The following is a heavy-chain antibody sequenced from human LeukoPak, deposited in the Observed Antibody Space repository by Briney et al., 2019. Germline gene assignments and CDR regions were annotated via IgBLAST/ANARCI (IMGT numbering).Heavy chain of an antibody. Sequence: TGGSLRLSCAASGFTFSSYAMHWVRQAPGKGLEWVSGISWNSGSIGYADSVKGRFTISRDNAKNSLYLQMNSLRAEDTALYYCAKGPTIAVAADWYFDLWGRGTLVTVSS. CDR2: ISWNSGSI. CDR3: AKGPTIAVAADWYFDL. CDR1: GFTFSSYA. J-gene: IGHJ2*01. D-gene: IGHD6-19*01. V-gene: IGHV3-9*01.